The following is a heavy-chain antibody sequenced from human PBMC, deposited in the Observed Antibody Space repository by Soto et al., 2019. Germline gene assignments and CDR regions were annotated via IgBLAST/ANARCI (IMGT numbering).Heavy chain of an antibody. J-gene: IGHJ6*03. Sequence: GGSLRLSCAASGFTFSSYAMSWVRQAPGKGLEWVSAISGSGGSTYYADSVKGRFTISRDNSKNTLYLQMNSLRAEDTAVYYCAKDVSEDTRKIFGVVISMDVWGKGTTVTVSS. CDR3: AKDVSEDTRKIFGVVISMDV. CDR1: GFTFSSYA. V-gene: IGHV3-23*01. D-gene: IGHD3-3*01. CDR2: ISGSGGST.